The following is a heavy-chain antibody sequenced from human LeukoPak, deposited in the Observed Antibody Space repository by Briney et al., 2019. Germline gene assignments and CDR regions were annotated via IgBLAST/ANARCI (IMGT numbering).Heavy chain of an antibody. J-gene: IGHJ6*03. V-gene: IGHV3-23*01. CDR3: AKDRDGDFYFYMDV. D-gene: IGHD4-17*01. Sequence: PGGSLRLSCAASGFTFSSYAMSWVRQAPGKGLEWISLISASGDKTYYADSVKGRFTVSRDNSRNTMYLQMDSLRAEDTAVYYCAKDRDGDFYFYMDVWGTGTTVIVSS. CDR1: GFTFSSYA. CDR2: ISASGDKT.